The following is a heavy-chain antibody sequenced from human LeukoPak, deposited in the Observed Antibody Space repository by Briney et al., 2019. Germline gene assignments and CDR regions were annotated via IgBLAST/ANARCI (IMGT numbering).Heavy chain of an antibody. V-gene: IGHV3-48*03. CDR2: ISSSGETK. CDR3: ARDQYGTRLD. D-gene: IGHD1-1*01. J-gene: IGHJ4*02. CDR1: GFTISSYE. Sequence: GSLRLSCAASGFTISSYEMNWVRQAPGKGLEWVSHISSSGETKTYADSVQGRFTISRDNAKNSLYLQMNSLRAGDTAIYYCARDQYGTRLDWGQGTLVTVSS.